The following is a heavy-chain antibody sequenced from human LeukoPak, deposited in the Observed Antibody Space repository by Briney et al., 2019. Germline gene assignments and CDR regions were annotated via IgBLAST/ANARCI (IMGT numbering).Heavy chain of an antibody. CDR2: MNPNSGNT. CDR1: GYTFTSYD. V-gene: IGHV1-8*01. CDR3: ARYCSGGSWAGYYYYYMDV. J-gene: IGHJ6*03. Sequence: ASVKVSCKASGYTFTSYDINWVRQATGQGLEWMGWMNPNSGNTGYAQKFQGRVTMTRNTSISTAYMELSSLRSEDTAVYYCARYCSGGSWAGYYYYYMDVWGKGTTVTVSS. D-gene: IGHD2-15*01.